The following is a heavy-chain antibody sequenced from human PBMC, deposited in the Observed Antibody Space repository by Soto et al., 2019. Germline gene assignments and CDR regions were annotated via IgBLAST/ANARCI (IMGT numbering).Heavy chain of an antibody. CDR2: ISSSSSYI. Sequence: EVQLVESGGGLVKPGGSPRLSCAASGFTFSSYSMNWVRQAPGKGLEWVSSISSSSSYIYYADSVKGRFTISRDNAKNSLYLQMNSLRAEDTAVYYCARDSGYGYYYYGMDVWGQGTTVTVSS. CDR1: GFTFSSYS. CDR3: ARDSGYGYYYYGMDV. J-gene: IGHJ6*02. D-gene: IGHD5-12*01. V-gene: IGHV3-21*01.